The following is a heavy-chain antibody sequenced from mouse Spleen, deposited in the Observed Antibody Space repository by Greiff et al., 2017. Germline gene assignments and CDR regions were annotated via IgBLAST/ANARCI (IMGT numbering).Heavy chain of an antibody. V-gene: IGHV8-11*01. CDR1: GFSLSTYGIG. Sequence: QVTLKESGPGILQPSQTLSLTCSFSGFSLSTYGIGVGWIRQPSGKGLEWLAHIWWNDNKYYNTALKSRLTISKDTSNNQVFLKIASVDTADTATYYCARIVLRLRGGAMDYWGQGTSVTVSS. D-gene: IGHD1-2*01. CDR3: ARIVLRLRGGAMDY. CDR2: IWWNDNK. J-gene: IGHJ4*01.